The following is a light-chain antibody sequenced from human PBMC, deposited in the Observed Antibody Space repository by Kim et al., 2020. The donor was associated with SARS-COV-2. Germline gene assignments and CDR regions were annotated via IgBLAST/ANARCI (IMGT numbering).Light chain of an antibody. J-gene: IGLJ2*01. CDR2: YFSDSDK. CDR3: MIWPRNAVV. V-gene: IGLV5-37*01. CDR1: TDLNVGTHT. Sequence: TCTLPTDLNVGTHTVSWLQPKPGTPPSYLLYYFSDSDKGQGSGVPSRFSGSNDASANTGILLISGLQSEDEADYYCMIWPRNAVVFGGGTQLTVL.